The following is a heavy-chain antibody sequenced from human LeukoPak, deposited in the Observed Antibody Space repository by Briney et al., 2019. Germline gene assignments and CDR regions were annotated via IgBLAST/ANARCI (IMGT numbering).Heavy chain of an antibody. Sequence: PSETLSLTCAVYGGSFSGYYWSWIRQPPGKGLEWIGEINHSGSTNYNPSLKSRVTISVDTSKNQFSLKLSSVTAADTAVYYCVRLRIRPNWFDPWSQGTLVTVSS. V-gene: IGHV4-34*01. CDR2: INHSGST. J-gene: IGHJ5*02. CDR3: VRLRIRPNWFDP. CDR1: GGSFSGYY. D-gene: IGHD5-12*01.